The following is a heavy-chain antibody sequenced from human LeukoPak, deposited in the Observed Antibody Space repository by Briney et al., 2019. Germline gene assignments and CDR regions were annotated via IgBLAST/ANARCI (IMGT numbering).Heavy chain of an antibody. CDR1: GGSISSNF. CDR3: ARVRVVVPAASPIIDY. CDR2: IYYSGST. V-gene: IGHV4-59*01. J-gene: IGHJ4*02. D-gene: IGHD2-2*01. Sequence: SETLSLTCTVSGGSISSNFWSWIRRPPGKGLEWIGYIYYSGSTNYNPSLKSRVTISVDTSKNQFSLKLSSVTAADTAVYYCARVRVVVPAASPIIDYWGQGTLVTVSS.